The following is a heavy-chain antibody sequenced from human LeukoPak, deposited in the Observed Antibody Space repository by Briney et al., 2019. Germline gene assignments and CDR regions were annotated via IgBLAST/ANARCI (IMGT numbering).Heavy chain of an antibody. V-gene: IGHV3-74*01. J-gene: IGHJ3*02. CDR2: IDGDGSNT. Sequence: GGSLRLSCAASGLALNGYWMHWVRQAPGKGLVWVSRIDGDGSNTTYADSVKGRFTISRDNAKNTVYLQMNALRVEDTAVYFCARGFGAVRTTNAFDIWGQGTMVTVSS. D-gene: IGHD1-14*01. CDR1: GLALNGYW. CDR3: ARGFGAVRTTNAFDI.